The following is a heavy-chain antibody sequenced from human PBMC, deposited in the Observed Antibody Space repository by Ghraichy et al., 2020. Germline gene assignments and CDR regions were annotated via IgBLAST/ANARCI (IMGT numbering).Heavy chain of an antibody. CDR3: ARGVTEYSSSPGAFDI. CDR1: GGSFSGYY. CDR2: INHSGST. V-gene: IGHV4-34*01. J-gene: IGHJ3*02. Sequence: SQTLSLTCAVYGGSFSGYYWSWIRQPPGKGLEWIGEINHSGSTNYNPSLKSRVTISVDTSKNQFSLKLSSVTAADTAVYYCARGVTEYSSSPGAFDIWGQGTMVTVSS. D-gene: IGHD6-6*01.